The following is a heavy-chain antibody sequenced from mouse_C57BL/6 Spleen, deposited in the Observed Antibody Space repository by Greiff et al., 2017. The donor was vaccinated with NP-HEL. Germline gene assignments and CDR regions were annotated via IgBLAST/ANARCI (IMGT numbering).Heavy chain of an antibody. Sequence: EVKLQESGPELVKPGDSVKISCKASGYSFTGYFMNWVMQSHGKSLEWIGRINPYNGDTFYNQKFKGKATLTVDKSSSTAHMELRSLTSEDSAVYYCARGRFYYYGSSFDYWGQGTTLTVSS. CDR2: INPYNGDT. CDR1: GYSFTGYF. D-gene: IGHD1-1*01. CDR3: ARGRFYYYGSSFDY. V-gene: IGHV1-20*01. J-gene: IGHJ2*01.